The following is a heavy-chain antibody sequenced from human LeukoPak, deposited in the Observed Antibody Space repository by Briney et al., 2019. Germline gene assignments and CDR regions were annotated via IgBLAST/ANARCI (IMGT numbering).Heavy chain of an antibody. CDR1: GYTFTGYY. Sequence: EASVKVSCKASGYTFTGYYMHWVRQAPGQGLEWMGWINPSGGSTSYAQKFQGRVTMTRDMSTGTVYMELSSLRSEDTAVYYCARDVGAFDIWGQGTMVTVSS. V-gene: IGHV1-46*01. D-gene: IGHD3-10*01. CDR3: ARDVGAFDI. CDR2: INPSGGST. J-gene: IGHJ3*02.